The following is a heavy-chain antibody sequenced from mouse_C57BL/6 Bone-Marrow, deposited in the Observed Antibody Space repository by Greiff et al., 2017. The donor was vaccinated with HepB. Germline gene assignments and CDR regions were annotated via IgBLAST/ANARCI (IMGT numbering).Heavy chain of an antibody. Sequence: QVQLQQSGAELARPGASVKLSCKASGYTFTSYGISWVKQRTGQGLEWIGEIYPRSGNTYYNEKFKGKATLTADKSSSTEYMELRSLTSEDSAVYFCARGGYYDYDGGADWFDYWGQGTTLTVSS. CDR3: ARGGYYDYDGGADWFDY. CDR2: IYPRSGNT. CDR1: GYTFTSYG. D-gene: IGHD2-4*01. J-gene: IGHJ2*01. V-gene: IGHV1-81*01.